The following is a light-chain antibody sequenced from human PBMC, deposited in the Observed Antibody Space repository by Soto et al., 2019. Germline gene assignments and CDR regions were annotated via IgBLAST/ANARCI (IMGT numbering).Light chain of an antibody. CDR1: SSDVGAYNY. CDR3: SSYTSSSTLVL. V-gene: IGLV2-14*03. J-gene: IGLJ2*01. Sequence: ALTQPASVSGSPGQSITISCTGTSSDVGAYNYVSWYQHHPGKAPKLMIYDVSNRPSGVSNRFSGSKSGNTASLTISGLQAEDEAHYHCSSYTSSSTLVLFGGGTKLTVL. CDR2: DVS.